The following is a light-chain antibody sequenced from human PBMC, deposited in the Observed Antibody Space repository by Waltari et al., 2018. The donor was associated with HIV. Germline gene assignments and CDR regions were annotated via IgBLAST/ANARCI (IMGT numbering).Light chain of an antibody. Sequence: QSALTQPPSASGSPGQSGTISCTGNSRDAGADYYSSLYQQNPGKAPKFIIYEVSKRPSGVPDRFSGSKSGNTASLTVSGLQADDEADYYCSSYAGSSTWVFGGGTKLTVL. CDR3: SSYAGSSTWV. CDR2: EVS. V-gene: IGLV2-8*01. J-gene: IGLJ3*02. CDR1: SRDAGADYY.